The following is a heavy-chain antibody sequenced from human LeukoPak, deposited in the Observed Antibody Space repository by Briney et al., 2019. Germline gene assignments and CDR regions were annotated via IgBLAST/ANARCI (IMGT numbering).Heavy chain of an antibody. CDR3: AFGLSGLESSTVIVP. CDR1: GFTFSNAW. Sequence: PGGSLRLSCAASGFTFSNAWMSWVRQAPGKGLEWVGRSRNKAYSYTTEYAASVKGRFTISRDDAKNALFLQLNSLNTEDTAVYYCAFGLSGLESSTVIVPWGQGILVTVSS. CDR2: SRNKAYSYTT. J-gene: IGHJ5*02. D-gene: IGHD1-1*01. V-gene: IGHV3-72*01.